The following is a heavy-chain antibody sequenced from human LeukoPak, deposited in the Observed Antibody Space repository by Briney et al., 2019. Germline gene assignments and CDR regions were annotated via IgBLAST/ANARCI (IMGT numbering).Heavy chain of an antibody. CDR2: ISAYNGNT. J-gene: IGHJ6*02. Sequence: ASVKVSCKASGYTFTSYGISWVRQAPGQGLEWMGWISAYNGNTNYAQKLQGRVTMTTDTSTSTAYMELRRLRSDDTAVYYCARLMTNHYYYYYGMDVWGQGTTVTVSS. CDR1: GYTFTSYG. V-gene: IGHV1-18*01. CDR3: ARLMTNHYYYYYGMDV.